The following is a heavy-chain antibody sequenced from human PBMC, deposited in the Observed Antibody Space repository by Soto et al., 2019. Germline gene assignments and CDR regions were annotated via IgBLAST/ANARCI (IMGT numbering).Heavy chain of an antibody. CDR3: ARGLDYMDV. V-gene: IGHV3-33*01. CDR1: GFTFSSYG. Sequence: PGGSLRLSCAACGFTFSSYGMHWVRQAPGKGLEWVAVIWYDGSNKYYADSVKGRFTISRDNSKNTLYLQMNSLRAEDTAVYYCARGLDYMDVWGKGTTVTVSS. J-gene: IGHJ6*03. CDR2: IWYDGSNK. D-gene: IGHD3-16*01.